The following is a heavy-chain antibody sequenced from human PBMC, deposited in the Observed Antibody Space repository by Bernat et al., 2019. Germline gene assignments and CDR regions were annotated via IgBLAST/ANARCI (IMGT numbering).Heavy chain of an antibody. CDR2: IYSGGNT. V-gene: IGHV3-66*01. Sequence: EVQLVESGGGLVQRGGSLRLSCAASGFTVSFNYMSWVRQASGKGLEGVSIIYSGGNTYYADSVKGRFTISRDNSKNTLYLQMNSLRVEDTAVYYCARLYDAFDIWGQGTKVTVSS. CDR3: ARLYDAFDI. CDR1: GFTVSFNY. J-gene: IGHJ3*02.